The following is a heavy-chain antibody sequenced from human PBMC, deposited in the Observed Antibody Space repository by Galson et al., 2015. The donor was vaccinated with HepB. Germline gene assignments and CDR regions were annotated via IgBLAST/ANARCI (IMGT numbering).Heavy chain of an antibody. D-gene: IGHD1-26*01. J-gene: IGHJ4*02. V-gene: IGHV3-23*01. CDR3: AKDPVGASDRGWGLLVAPEKVDY. Sequence: SLRLSCAASGFTFSSYAMSWVRQAPGKGLEWVSAISGSGGSTYYADSVKGRFTISRDNSKNTLYLQMNSLRAEDTAVYYCAKDPVGASDRGWGLLVAPEKVDYWGQGTLVTVSS. CDR1: GFTFSSYA. CDR2: ISGSGGST.